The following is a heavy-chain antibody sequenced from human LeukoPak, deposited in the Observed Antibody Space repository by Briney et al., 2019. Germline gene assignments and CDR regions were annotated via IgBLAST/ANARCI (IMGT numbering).Heavy chain of an antibody. V-gene: IGHV3-23*01. D-gene: IGHD6-19*01. CDR1: KFTFRNYA. CDR3: AKTALAVAGIVPVESELDY. CDR2: ISGGGGRT. J-gene: IGHJ4*02. Sequence: QPGGSLRLACAASKFTFRNYAMSWVRQAPGTGLEWVPGISGGGGRTYYADSVKGRFTISRDNSKNTLYLQMNSLGADDTAVYYCAKTALAVAGIVPVESELDYWGQGTLVTVSS.